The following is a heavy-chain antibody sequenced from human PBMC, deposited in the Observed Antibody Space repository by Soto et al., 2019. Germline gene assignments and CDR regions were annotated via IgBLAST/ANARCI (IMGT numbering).Heavy chain of an antibody. CDR2: TYYRSKWYN. CDR1: GDSVSSNSAA. D-gene: IGHD6-13*01. V-gene: IGHV6-1*01. CDR3: ARDGAAAAGWAFDY. J-gene: IGHJ4*02. Sequence: SXTLSLTCAISGDSVSSNSAAWNWIRQSPSRGLEWLGRTYYRSKWYNDYAVSVKSRITINPDTSKNQFSLQLNSVTPEDTAVYYCARDGAAAAGWAFDYWGQGDLVTVSS.